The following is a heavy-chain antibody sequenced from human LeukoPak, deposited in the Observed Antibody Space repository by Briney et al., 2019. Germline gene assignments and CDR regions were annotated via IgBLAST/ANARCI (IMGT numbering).Heavy chain of an antibody. D-gene: IGHD1-26*01. V-gene: IGHV1-69*13. CDR3: ARAYSGTYGLGYYYMDV. CDR1: GGTFSSYA. Sequence: SVKVSCKASGGTFSSYAISWVRQAPGQGLEWMGGIIPIFGTANYAQKFQGRVTITADESTSTAYMELSSLRSEDTAVYYCARAYSGTYGLGYYYMDVWGKGTTVTVSS. CDR2: IIPIFGTA. J-gene: IGHJ6*03.